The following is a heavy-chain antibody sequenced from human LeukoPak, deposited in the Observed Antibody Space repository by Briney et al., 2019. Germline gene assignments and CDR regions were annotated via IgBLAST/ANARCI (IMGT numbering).Heavy chain of an antibody. J-gene: IGHJ4*02. CDR3: ARAPYSSSRVERYFDY. V-gene: IGHV3-66*01. D-gene: IGHD6-13*01. CDR2: IYSGGRT. CDR1: GLPARANN. Sequence: GGSLRPSCAASGLPARANNMTWGAEAPGKGGRGGSVIYSGGRTYYADSVKGRFTISRDNSKTTLYLQMNSLRAEDTAVYYCARAPYSSSRVERYFDYWGQGTLVTVSS.